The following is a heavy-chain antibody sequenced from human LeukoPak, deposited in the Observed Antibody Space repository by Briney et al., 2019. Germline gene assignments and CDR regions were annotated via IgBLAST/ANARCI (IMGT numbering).Heavy chain of an antibody. Sequence: GGSLRLPCAASGFTFSDYLMTWVRQAPGKGLEWVADIKEDGSEKYYVDSVRGRFTILRDNAKNSLYLQMSSLRAEDTAVYYCARDHLYYDISGPRFDYWGQGTRVTVSS. J-gene: IGHJ4*02. D-gene: IGHD3-9*01. CDR2: IKEDGSEK. CDR3: ARDHLYYDISGPRFDY. CDR1: GFTFSDYL. V-gene: IGHV3-7*01.